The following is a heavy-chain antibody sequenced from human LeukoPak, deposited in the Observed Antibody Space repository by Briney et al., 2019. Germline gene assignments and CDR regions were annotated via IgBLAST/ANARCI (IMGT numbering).Heavy chain of an antibody. CDR3: ARDGYCSGGSCYSYGYFDY. Sequence: PGGSLRLSCAASGFTFRSYSMNWVRRAPGKGLEWVSSISSSSSYIYYADSVKGRFTISRDNAKDSLYLQMNSLRGEDTAVYYCARDGYCSGGSCYSYGYFDYWGQGTLVTVSS. D-gene: IGHD2-15*01. V-gene: IGHV3-21*01. CDR2: ISSSSSYI. CDR1: GFTFRSYS. J-gene: IGHJ4*02.